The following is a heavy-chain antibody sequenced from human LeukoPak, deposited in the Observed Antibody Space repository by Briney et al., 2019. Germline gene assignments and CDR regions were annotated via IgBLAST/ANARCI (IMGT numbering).Heavy chain of an antibody. Sequence: PGGSLRLSCAASGFTLSSCWMHWVRQAPGKGLVWVSRINSEGSRTFYADSVKGRFTISRDNAKNTLYLQMNSLRAEDTAVYYCARDQCSGANCQVVLDYWGQGTLVTVSS. J-gene: IGHJ4*02. V-gene: IGHV3-74*01. CDR2: INSEGSRT. D-gene: IGHD2-15*01. CDR1: GFTLSSCW. CDR3: ARDQCSGANCQVVLDY.